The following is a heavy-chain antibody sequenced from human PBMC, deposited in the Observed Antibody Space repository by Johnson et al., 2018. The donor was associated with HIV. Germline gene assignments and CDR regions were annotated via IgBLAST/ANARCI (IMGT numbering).Heavy chain of an antibody. Sequence: VQLVESGGGLVKPGGSLRLSCAASGFTFSDAWMNWVRQAPGKGLEWVSVIYSGGNTYYADSVKGRFTISRDNSKNTLYLQMNSLRDEDTSVYYCARGLTMIVVVDAFDIWGQGTMVTVSS. J-gene: IGHJ3*02. V-gene: IGHV3-66*02. CDR1: GFTFSDAW. D-gene: IGHD3-22*01. CDR3: ARGLTMIVVVDAFDI. CDR2: IYSGGNT.